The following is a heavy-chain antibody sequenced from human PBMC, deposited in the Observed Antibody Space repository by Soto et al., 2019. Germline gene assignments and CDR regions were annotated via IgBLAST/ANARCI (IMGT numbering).Heavy chain of an antibody. V-gene: IGHV3-30-3*01. CDR3: ARDMYSSDYFVKWFEP. CDR1: GFSFSSYA. Sequence: QVRLVESGGGVVQPGRSLRLSCTASGFSFSSYAMYWFRQPPGKGLEWVAVISHDGINKHYADSVKGRVTVSRDNSNHSLDLQLNSVRGEDTVMYYCARDMYSSDYFVKWFEPWGQGALVTVSS. J-gene: IGHJ5*02. D-gene: IGHD6-19*01. CDR2: ISHDGINK.